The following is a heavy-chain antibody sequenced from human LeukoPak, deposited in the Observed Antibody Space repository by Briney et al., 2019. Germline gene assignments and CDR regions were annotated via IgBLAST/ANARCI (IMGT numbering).Heavy chain of an antibody. Sequence: SETLSLTCTVSGGSISSGDYYWSWIRQPPGKGLEWIGYIYYSGSTYYTPSLKSRVTISVDTSKNQFSLKLSSVTAADTAVYYCARVRGALYRGYFQHWGQGTLVTVSS. J-gene: IGHJ1*01. CDR1: GGSISSGDYY. CDR2: IYYSGST. CDR3: ARVRGALYRGYFQH. V-gene: IGHV4-30-4*01. D-gene: IGHD3-16*01.